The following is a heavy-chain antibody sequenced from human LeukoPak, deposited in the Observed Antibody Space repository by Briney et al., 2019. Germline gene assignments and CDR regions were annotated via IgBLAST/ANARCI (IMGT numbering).Heavy chain of an antibody. V-gene: IGHV3-23*01. CDR1: GFTFNIYV. CDR3: AKARVISSFDY. J-gene: IGHJ4*02. CDR2: ISGSGDTT. D-gene: IGHD3-16*02. Sequence: PGGSLRLSCAASGFTFNIYVLIWVRQAPGKGLEWVSSISGSGDTTYYADSVKGRFTISRDNSKNLLYLKMTDLRVDDTAVYYCAKARVISSFDYWGQGALVTVFS.